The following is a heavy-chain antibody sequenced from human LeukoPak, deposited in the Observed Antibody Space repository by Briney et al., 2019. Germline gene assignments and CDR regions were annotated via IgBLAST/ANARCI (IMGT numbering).Heavy chain of an antibody. CDR1: GLTFSSHW. CDR2: ITNDGGST. D-gene: IGHD6-6*01. V-gene: IGHV3-74*01. Sequence: PGGSLRLSCAASGLTFSSHWMHWVRQAPGKGLVWVSRITNDGGSTTYADSVKGRFTISRDNAKNTLYLQVNNLRAEDTAVYYCARGPNSNWSGLDFWGQGTLLTVSS. CDR3: ARGPNSNWSGLDF. J-gene: IGHJ4*02.